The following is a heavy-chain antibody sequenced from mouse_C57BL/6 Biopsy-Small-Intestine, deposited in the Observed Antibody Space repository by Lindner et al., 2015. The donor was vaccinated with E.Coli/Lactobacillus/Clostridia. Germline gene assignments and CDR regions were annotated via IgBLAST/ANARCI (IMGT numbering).Heavy chain of an antibody. Sequence: VQLQESGTVLARPGASVKMSCKTSGYTFTSYWMHWVKQRPGQGLEWIGAIYPGNSDTSYNQKFKGKAKLTAVTSASTAYMELSSLTDEDSAVYYCTRPNYYGSTYDGLFAYWGQGTLVTVSA. CDR3: TRPNYYGSTYDGLFAY. CDR1: GYTFTSYW. D-gene: IGHD1-1*01. V-gene: IGHV1-5*01. CDR2: IYPGNSDT. J-gene: IGHJ3*01.